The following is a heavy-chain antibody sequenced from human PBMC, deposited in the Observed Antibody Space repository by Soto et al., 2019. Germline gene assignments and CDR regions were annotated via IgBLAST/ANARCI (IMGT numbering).Heavy chain of an antibody. V-gene: IGHV1-69*12. Sequence: QVQLVQSGAEVKKPGSSVKVSCKASGGTFSSYAISWVRQAPGQGLEWMGGIIPIFGTANYAQKFQGRVTITADESTSTADLDLRILRSDDTPVYYCARAPPFTILRAQYCSFDLSGRATLVTLSS. CDR3: ARAPPFTILRAQYCSFDL. D-gene: IGHD3-10*01. CDR1: GGTFSSYA. CDR2: IIPIFGTA. J-gene: IGHJ2*01.